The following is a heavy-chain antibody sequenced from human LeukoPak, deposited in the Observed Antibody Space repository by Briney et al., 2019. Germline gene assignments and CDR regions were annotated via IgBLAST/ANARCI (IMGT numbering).Heavy chain of an antibody. D-gene: IGHD2-8*01. Sequence: GGSLGLSCAASGFTFSSYSMNWVRQAPGKGLEWVSSISSRSSYIYYADSVKGRFTISRDNTKNSLFLQMNSLRAEDTAVYYCARVGVLVAVDAFDIWGQGTMVTVSS. V-gene: IGHV3-21*01. CDR1: GFTFSSYS. J-gene: IGHJ3*02. CDR3: ARVGVLVAVDAFDI. CDR2: ISSRSSYI.